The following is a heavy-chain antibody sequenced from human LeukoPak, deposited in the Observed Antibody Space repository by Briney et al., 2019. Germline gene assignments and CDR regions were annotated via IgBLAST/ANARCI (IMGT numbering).Heavy chain of an antibody. D-gene: IGHD3-3*01. CDR1: GGSFSGYY. V-gene: IGHV4-34*01. J-gene: IGHJ6*02. CDR2: INHSGST. Sequence: KPSETLSLTCAVYGGSFSGYYWSWIRQPPGKGLEWIGEINHSGSTNYNPSLKSRVTISVDTSKNQFSLKLSSVTAADTAVYYCARDLPPQPLRFLGNYYYYGMDVWGQGTTVTVSS. CDR3: ARDLPPQPLRFLGNYYYYGMDV.